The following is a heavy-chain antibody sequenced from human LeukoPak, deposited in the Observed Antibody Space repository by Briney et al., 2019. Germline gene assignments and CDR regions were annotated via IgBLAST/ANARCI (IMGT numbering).Heavy chain of an antibody. J-gene: IGHJ4*02. CDR1: GGSISSYY. Sequence: SETLSLTCTVSGGSISSYYWSWIRQPPGKGLEWIGYTYYSGSTNYNPSLKSRVAISVDTSKNQSSLKLSSVTAADTAVYYCARAAGIVATVNFDYWGQGTLVTVSS. CDR2: TYYSGST. CDR3: ARAAGIVATVNFDY. D-gene: IGHD5-12*01. V-gene: IGHV4-59*01.